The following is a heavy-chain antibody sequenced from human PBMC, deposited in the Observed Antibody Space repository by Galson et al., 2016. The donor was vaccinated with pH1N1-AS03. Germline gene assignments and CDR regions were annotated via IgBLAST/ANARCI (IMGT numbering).Heavy chain of an antibody. CDR2: ITSSGGSGPTI. Sequence: SLRLSCAASGLTSSDYYMSWIRQAPGKGLEWISCITSSGGSGPTIYYADSVKGRFTISRDNAKNSLYLQMNSLRADDTAVYYCARGWYDIWTGYLVDPFDYWGQGALVTVSS. CDR3: ARGWYDIWTGYLVDPFDY. V-gene: IGHV3-11*01. J-gene: IGHJ4*02. CDR1: GLTSSDYY. D-gene: IGHD3-9*01.